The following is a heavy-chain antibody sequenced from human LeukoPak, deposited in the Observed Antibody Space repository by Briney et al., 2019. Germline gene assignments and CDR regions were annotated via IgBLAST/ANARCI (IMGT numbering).Heavy chain of an antibody. CDR3: ARERPSITLVRGVVNASDY. V-gene: IGHV1-2*02. Sequence: SVNLSCKASAYTFTAYYMHWVRQAPGQGLEWMGWINPKSGGTHHAQKFEGRVTMTRDTSISTAYMELSRLRSDDTAVYYCARERPSITLVRGVVNASDYWGQGTLVTDSS. J-gene: IGHJ4*02. D-gene: IGHD3-10*01. CDR1: AYTFTAYY. CDR2: INPKSGGT.